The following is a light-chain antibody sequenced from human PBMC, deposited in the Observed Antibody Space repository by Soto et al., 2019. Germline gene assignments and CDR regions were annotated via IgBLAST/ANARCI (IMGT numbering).Light chain of an antibody. J-gene: IGKJ3*01. CDR2: GAS. CDR1: QSVSSN. CDR3: QQYNNWPPGEIT. V-gene: IGKV3-15*01. Sequence: EIVMTQFPATLSVSPGERATLSCRASQSVSSNLAWYQQKPGQAPRLLIYGASTRATGIPARFSGSGSGTEFTLTISSLQSEDFAVYYCQQYNNWPPGEITFGPGTKVDIK.